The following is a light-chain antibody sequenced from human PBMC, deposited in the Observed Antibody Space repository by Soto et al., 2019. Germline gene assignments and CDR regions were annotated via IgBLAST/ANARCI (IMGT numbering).Light chain of an antibody. CDR1: SSDVGDYNS. CDR2: DVS. J-gene: IGLJ3*02. V-gene: IGLV2-11*01. CDR3: CSYAGSYTWV. Sequence: QSVLTQPRSVSGSPGQSVTISCTGTSSDVGDYNSVSWFQQHPGKAPKVIIFDVSKRPSGVPDRFSGSKSGNTASLTISGLQAEDEADYYCCSYAGSYTWVFGGGSQLTVL.